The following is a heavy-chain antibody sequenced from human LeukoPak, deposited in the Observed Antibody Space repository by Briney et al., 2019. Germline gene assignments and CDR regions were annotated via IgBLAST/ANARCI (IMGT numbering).Heavy chain of an antibody. CDR1: GFTFDDYG. D-gene: IGHD1-26*01. CDR2: ISGSGGST. V-gene: IGHV3-23*01. J-gene: IGHJ5*02. CDR3: AKGSYFGWFDP. Sequence: GGSLRLSCAASGFTFDDYGMSWVRHAPGKGLEWVSGISGSGGSTYYADSVKGRFTISRDNSKNTLYLQMNSLRAEDTAVYYCAKGSYFGWFDPWGQGTLVTVSS.